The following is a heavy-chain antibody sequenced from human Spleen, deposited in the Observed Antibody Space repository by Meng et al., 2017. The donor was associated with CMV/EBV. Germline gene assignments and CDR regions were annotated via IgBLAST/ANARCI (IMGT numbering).Heavy chain of an antibody. J-gene: IGHJ4*02. D-gene: IGHD3-10*01. CDR3: ARGIWFGELIDY. Sequence: GESLKISCVVSAFFFRGFWVTWVRQAPGMGLEWMAKINQDSVKGRFTISRDNAKNSLSVQMISLSPEETAVYYCARGIWFGELIDYWGQGTLVTVSS. V-gene: IGHV3-7*01. CDR1: AFFFRGFW. CDR2: INQD.